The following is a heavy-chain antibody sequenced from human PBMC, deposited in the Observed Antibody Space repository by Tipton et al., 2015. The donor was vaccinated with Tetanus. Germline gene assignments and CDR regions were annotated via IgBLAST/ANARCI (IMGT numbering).Heavy chain of an antibody. CDR1: GGSFTDYS. Sequence: TLSLTCAVYGGSFTDYSWSWIRQSAGKGLEWIGEVNQAGKSDYNPSLKGRVTMSLDTSKSRLSLNLTSVTAADTAVYYCARGPRTRIYDSSGYSFRYFYGMDVWGLGATVTVSS. V-gene: IGHV4-34*01. CDR2: VNQAGKS. CDR3: ARGPRTRIYDSSGYSFRYFYGMDV. J-gene: IGHJ6*02. D-gene: IGHD3-22*01.